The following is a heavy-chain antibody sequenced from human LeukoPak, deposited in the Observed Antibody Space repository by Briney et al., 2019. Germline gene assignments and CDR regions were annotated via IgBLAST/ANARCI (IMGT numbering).Heavy chain of an antibody. CDR3: AKVGLGYCSSTSCYLDY. CDR1: GFTFSSYA. CDR2: ISGSGGST. D-gene: IGHD2-2*01. J-gene: IGHJ4*02. V-gene: IGHV3-23*01. Sequence: GGSLRLSCAASGFTFSSYAMSWVRQAPGKGLEWVSAISGSGGSTYYADSVKGRFTISRDNSKNTLYLQMNSLRAEDTAVYYCAKVGLGYCSSTSCYLDYWGQGTLVTVSS.